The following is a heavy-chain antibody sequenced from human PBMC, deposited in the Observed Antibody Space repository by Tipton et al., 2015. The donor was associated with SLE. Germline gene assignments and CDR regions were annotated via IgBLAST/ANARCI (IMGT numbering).Heavy chain of an antibody. CDR2: VYFGGST. J-gene: IGHJ4*02. D-gene: IGHD3/OR15-3a*01. CDR1: GGSLRSYY. V-gene: IGHV4-4*07. CDR3: ARAMAWTGDPLHFDY. Sequence: TLSLTCTVSGGSLRSYYWTWIRQPAGKGLEWIGRVYFGGSTNYNPSLKSRVAISLDTSKNQFPLKLKSVTAADTAVYFCARAMAWTGDPLHFDYWGQGSLVTVSS.